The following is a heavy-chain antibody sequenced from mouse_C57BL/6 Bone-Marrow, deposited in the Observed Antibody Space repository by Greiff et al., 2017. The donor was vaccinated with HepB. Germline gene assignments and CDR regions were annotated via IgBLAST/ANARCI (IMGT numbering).Heavy chain of an antibody. J-gene: IGHJ1*03. CDR1: GFTFSSYA. V-gene: IGHV5-4*01. CDR2: ISDGGSYT. Sequence: EVKLMESGGGLVKPGGSLKLSCAASGFTFSSYAMSWVRQTPEKRLEWVATISDGGSYTYYPDNVKGRFTIARDNAKNNLYLQMSHLKSEDTAMYYCSREGSGSSLRYFDVWGTGTTVTVSS. D-gene: IGHD1-1*01. CDR3: SREGSGSSLRYFDV.